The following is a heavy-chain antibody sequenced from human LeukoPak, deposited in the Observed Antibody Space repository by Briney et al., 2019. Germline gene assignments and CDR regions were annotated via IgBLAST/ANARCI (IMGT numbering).Heavy chain of an antibody. CDR1: GFTFSSYA. V-gene: IGHV3-23*01. Sequence: GESLRLSCAASGFTFSSYAMSWVRQAPGKGLEWVSAISGSGGSTYYADSAKGRFTISRDNSKNTLYLQMNSLRAEDTAVYYCAKANLYDILTGYYNFNLWGQGTLVTVSS. CDR3: AKANLYDILTGYYNFNL. D-gene: IGHD3-9*01. CDR2: ISGSGGST. J-gene: IGHJ5*02.